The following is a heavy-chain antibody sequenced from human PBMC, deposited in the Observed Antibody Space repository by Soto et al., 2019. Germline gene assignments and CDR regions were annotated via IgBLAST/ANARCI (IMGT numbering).Heavy chain of an antibody. D-gene: IGHD3-22*01. CDR3: ARVDHYYDSSGYYSYFDY. J-gene: IGHJ4*02. CDR1: GFTFSSYS. CDR2: ISSSSSYI. V-gene: IGHV3-21*04. Sequence: PGGSLRLSCAASGFTFSSYSMNWVRQAPGKGLEWVSSISSSSSYIYYADSVKGRFTISRDNAKNSLYLQMNSLRAEDTAVYYCARVDHYYDSSGYYSYFDYWGQGTLVTVSS.